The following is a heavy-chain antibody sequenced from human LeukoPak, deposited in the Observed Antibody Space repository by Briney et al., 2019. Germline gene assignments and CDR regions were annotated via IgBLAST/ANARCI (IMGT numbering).Heavy chain of an antibody. CDR2: IYYSGST. CDR3: ARDRLELLSGYYYYYMDV. D-gene: IGHD1-7*01. J-gene: IGHJ6*03. Sequence: PSETLSLTCTVSGGSIGSSRHYWGWIRQPPGKGLERIGNIYYSGSTYYNPSLKRRVPISVETSKDQFSLKLSSVTAADTAVYYCARDRLELLSGYYYYYMDVWGKGTTVTVSS. V-gene: IGHV4-39*07. CDR1: GGSIGSSRHY.